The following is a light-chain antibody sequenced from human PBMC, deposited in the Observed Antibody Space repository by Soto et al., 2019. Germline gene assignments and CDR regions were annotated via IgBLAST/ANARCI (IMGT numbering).Light chain of an antibody. V-gene: IGKV3-15*01. CDR2: GAS. Sequence: EIVMTQSPATLSVSPGERATLSCRASQSVSSNVAWYQQKPGQAPRLLIYGASTRATGIAARFSGSGSGTEFTLTISSLQSEDFAVYYCQHYDNWPRTFGQGTKVEIK. J-gene: IGKJ1*01. CDR3: QHYDNWPRT. CDR1: QSVSSN.